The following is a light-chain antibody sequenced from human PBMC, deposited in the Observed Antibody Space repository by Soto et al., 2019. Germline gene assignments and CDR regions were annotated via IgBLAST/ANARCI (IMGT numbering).Light chain of an antibody. J-gene: IGKJ5*01. CDR1: QGISNF. CDR2: AAI. CDR3: EKYSSVIT. V-gene: IGKV1-27*01. Sequence: DIQMTQAPSSLSASVGDRVTITCRASQGISNFLAWYQQKPGKVPKLLISAAITLQSGVPSRFSGSGSGTDFTLTITSLQPEDVATYYCEKYSSVITFGQGTRLEIK.